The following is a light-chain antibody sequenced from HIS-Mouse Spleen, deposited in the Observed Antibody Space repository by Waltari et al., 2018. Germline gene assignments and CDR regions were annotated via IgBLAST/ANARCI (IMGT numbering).Light chain of an antibody. CDR3: LSADSSGTWV. CDR1: ALPNKY. J-gene: IGLJ3*02. CDR2: KDS. V-gene: IGLV3-16*01. Sequence: SYELTQPPPVSVSLGQMARITCSGEALPNKYAFWYQQKPGQFPVLVIYKDSERPSGIPERFSGSSSGTIVTLTISGVQAEDEADYYCLSADSSGTWVFGGGTKLTVL.